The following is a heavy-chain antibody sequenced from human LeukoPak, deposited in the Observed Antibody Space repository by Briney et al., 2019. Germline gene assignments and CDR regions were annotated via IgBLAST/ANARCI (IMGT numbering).Heavy chain of an antibody. CDR3: ARGSCSSTSCYTLNPLDY. CDR2: ISSSTSHI. V-gene: IGHV3-21*01. D-gene: IGHD2-2*02. Sequence: TGGSLRLSCAASGFTLSIYSMNWVRQAPGKGLEWVSAISSSTSHIYYADSVTGRFTISRENAKNSLYLQMNSLRAGDTAVYYCARGSCSSTSCYTLNPLDYWGQGTLVTVSS. CDR1: GFTLSIYS. J-gene: IGHJ4*02.